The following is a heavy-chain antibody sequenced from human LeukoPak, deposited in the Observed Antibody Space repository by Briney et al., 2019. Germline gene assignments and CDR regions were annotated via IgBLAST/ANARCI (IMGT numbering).Heavy chain of an antibody. J-gene: IGHJ6*03. Sequence: PGGSLRLSCAASGFTFSSYSMNWVRQAPGKGLEWVSYISSSSSTIYYADSVKGRFTISRDNAKNSLYLQMNSLRAEDTAVYYCARVAGYSSSFLPEYYYYMDVWGKGTTVTVS. CDR3: ARVAGYSSSFLPEYYYYMDV. CDR2: ISSSSSTI. D-gene: IGHD6-6*01. V-gene: IGHV3-48*04. CDR1: GFTFSSYS.